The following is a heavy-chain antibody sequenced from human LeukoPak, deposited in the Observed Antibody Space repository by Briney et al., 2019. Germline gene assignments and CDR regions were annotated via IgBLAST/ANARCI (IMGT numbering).Heavy chain of an antibody. Sequence: SETLSLTCTVSGGSISSSSYYWGWIRQPPGKGLEWIANIYYSGSTYYNPSLKSRVTISVDTSKNQFSLKLRSVTAADTAVYYCARPGGRLAAIRYWGQGTLVTVSS. CDR3: ARPGGRLAAIRY. D-gene: IGHD5-24*01. V-gene: IGHV4-39*01. CDR1: GGSISSSSYY. CDR2: IYYSGST. J-gene: IGHJ4*02.